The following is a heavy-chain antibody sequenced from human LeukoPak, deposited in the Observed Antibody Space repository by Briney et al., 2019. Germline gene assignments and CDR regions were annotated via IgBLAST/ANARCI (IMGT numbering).Heavy chain of an antibody. D-gene: IGHD3-10*01. Sequence: PGGSLRLSCVASGFTFSSYWMSWVRQAPGKGLEWVANIRQNGNGKFDVDYVKSRFTISRDNAQNSLYLQMDSLRAEDTAVYYCARDGDLYGSKTYYQGQGVGWNWFDPWGQGTLVTVSS. CDR2: IRQNGNGK. J-gene: IGHJ5*02. CDR1: GFTFSSYW. V-gene: IGHV3-7*01. CDR3: ARDGDLYGSKTYYQGQGVGWNWFDP.